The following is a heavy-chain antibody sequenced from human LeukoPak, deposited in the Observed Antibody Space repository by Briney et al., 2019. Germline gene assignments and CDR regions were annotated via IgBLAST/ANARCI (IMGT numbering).Heavy chain of an antibody. J-gene: IGHJ5*02. CDR3: ARRGRGVSP. Sequence: SETLSLTCTVSGGSISTSSYYWDWIRQPPGKGLEWIGEINHSGSTNYNPSLKSRVTISVDTSKNQFSLKLSSVTAADTAVYYCARRGRGVSPFGQGTLVTVSS. D-gene: IGHD3-10*01. CDR1: GGSISTSSYY. V-gene: IGHV4-39*07. CDR2: INHSGST.